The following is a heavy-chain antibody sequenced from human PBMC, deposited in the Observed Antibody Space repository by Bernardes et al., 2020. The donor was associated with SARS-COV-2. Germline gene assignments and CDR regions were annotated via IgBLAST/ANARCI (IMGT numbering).Heavy chain of an antibody. J-gene: IGHJ4*02. CDR2: ISTYNGDT. CDR1: GYTFTMYG. Sequence: ASVKVSCKPSGYTFTMYGISWVRRAPGQGLEWMGWISTYNGDTNYAQKFQGRVTVTTDTSTSTAYMEVRSLRSDDTAVYYCARDVRGYCSGGACYPNYWGQGTLVTVSS. D-gene: IGHD2-15*01. CDR3: ARDVRGYCSGGACYPNY. V-gene: IGHV1-18*04.